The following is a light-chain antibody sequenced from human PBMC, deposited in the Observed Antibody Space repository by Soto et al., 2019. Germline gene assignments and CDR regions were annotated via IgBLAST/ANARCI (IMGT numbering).Light chain of an antibody. V-gene: IGLV2-8*01. CDR2: EVT. Sequence: QSALTQPPSASGSPGQSVTISCTGTSSDVGGYNYVSWYQQHPGKGPKLIIFEVTKRPSGVPDRFSGSKSGNTASLTVSGLQAEDEANYYCGSYGGSNNLVFGGGTQLTVL. CDR1: SSDVGGYNY. CDR3: GSYGGSNNLV. J-gene: IGLJ3*02.